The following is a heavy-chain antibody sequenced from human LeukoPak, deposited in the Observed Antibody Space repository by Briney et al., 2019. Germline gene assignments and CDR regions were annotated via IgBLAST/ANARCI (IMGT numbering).Heavy chain of an antibody. J-gene: IGHJ4*02. D-gene: IGHD2-15*01. V-gene: IGHV4-34*01. CDR2: INHSGST. CDR3: ARGAQDIVVVVAATSVYFDY. Sequence: SETLSLTCAVYGGSFSGYYWSWIRQPPGKGLEWIGEINHSGSTNYNPSLKSRVTISVDTSKNQFSLKPSSVTAADTAVYYCARGAQDIVVVVAATSVYFDYWGQGTLVTVSS. CDR1: GGSFSGYY.